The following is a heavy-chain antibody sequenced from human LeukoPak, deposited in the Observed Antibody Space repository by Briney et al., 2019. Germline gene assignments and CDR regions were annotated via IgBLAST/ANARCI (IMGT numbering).Heavy chain of an antibody. CDR1: ASTFSTYA. Sequence: ASVKVSCKASASTFSTYAIHWVRQAPGQGLEWMGWISTGNGNTKYSQGFQDRITITGDTSASTVYMELRGLRSDDMPIYYCARENYYRSGRFDRAYLDDWGQGTLVTVSS. V-gene: IGHV1-3*03. D-gene: IGHD6-19*01. CDR2: ISTGNGNT. J-gene: IGHJ4*02. CDR3: ARENYYRSGRFDRAYLDD.